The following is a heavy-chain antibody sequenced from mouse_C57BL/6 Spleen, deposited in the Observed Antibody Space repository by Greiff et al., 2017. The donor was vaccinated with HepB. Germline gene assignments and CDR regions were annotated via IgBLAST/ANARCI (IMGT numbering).Heavy chain of an antibody. CDR2: IYPGSGST. J-gene: IGHJ2*01. CDR3: ARTGISYDYGVGFDY. Sequence: QVQLQQPGAELVKPGASVKLSCKASGYTFTSYWMHWVKQRPGQGLEWIGDIYPGSGSTNYNEKFKSKATLTVDTSSSTAYMQLSSLTSEDSAVYYCARTGISYDYGVGFDYWGQGTTLTVSS. D-gene: IGHD2-4*01. CDR1: GYTFTSYW. V-gene: IGHV1-55*01.